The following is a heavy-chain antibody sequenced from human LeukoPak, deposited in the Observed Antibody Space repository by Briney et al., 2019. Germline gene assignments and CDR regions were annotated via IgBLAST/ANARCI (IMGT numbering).Heavy chain of an antibody. Sequence: GGSLHLSCAASGFPFIDYSMNGVRRAPGKGLEWISYVGISSGNTKYADSVKGRFTISGDSAKNSVFLQMNSLRVEDTAVYYCARDHRYAFDNWGQGTLVTVSS. J-gene: IGHJ4*02. CDR1: GFPFIDYS. CDR3: ARDHRYAFDN. V-gene: IGHV3-48*04. D-gene: IGHD5-12*01. CDR2: VGISSGNT.